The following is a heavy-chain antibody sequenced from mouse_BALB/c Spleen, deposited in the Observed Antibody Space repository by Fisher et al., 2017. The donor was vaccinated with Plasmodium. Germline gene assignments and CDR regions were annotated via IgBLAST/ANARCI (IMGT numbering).Heavy chain of an antibody. J-gene: IGHJ4*01. CDR3: ARHGITLVVGPNYAMDY. Sequence: ARFTISRDDAKNTLYLQMNSLRSEDTAMYYCARHGITLVVGPNYAMDYWGQGTSVTVSS. D-gene: IGHD1-1*01. V-gene: IGHV5-12-2*01.